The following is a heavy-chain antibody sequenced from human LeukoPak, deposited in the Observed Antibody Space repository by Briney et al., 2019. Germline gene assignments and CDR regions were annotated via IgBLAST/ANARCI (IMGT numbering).Heavy chain of an antibody. V-gene: IGHV1-69*05. J-gene: IGHJ5*02. Sequence: SVKVSCKASGGTFISYAISWVRQAPGQGLEWRGGIIPIFGTANYAQKFQGRVTITTDESTSTAYMELSSLRSEDTAVYYCARDRVTIFGVDTGSWFDPWGQGTLVTVSS. CDR1: GGTFISYA. CDR2: IIPIFGTA. CDR3: ARDRVTIFGVDTGSWFDP. D-gene: IGHD3-3*01.